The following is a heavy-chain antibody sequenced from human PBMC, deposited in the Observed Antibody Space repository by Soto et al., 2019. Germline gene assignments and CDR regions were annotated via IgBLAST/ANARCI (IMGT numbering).Heavy chain of an antibody. V-gene: IGHV2-5*02. D-gene: IGHD6-13*01. CDR1: GFSLSTSGVG. CDR2: IYWDDDK. Sequence: QITLKESGPPLVKPTQTLTLTCTFSGFSLSTSGVGVGWIRQPPGKALEWLALIYWDDDKRYSPSLKSRLTITKDTSKNQVVLTMTNMDPVDTATYYCAHRRQGYSSSWYGYWGQGTLVTVSS. CDR3: AHRRQGYSSSWYGY. J-gene: IGHJ4*02.